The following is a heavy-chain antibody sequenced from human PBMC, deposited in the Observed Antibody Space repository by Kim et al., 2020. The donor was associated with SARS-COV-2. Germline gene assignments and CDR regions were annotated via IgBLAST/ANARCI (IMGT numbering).Heavy chain of an antibody. CDR3: TRNWVGDGDMGA. V-gene: IGHV3-30*03. Sequence: GGSLRLSCAASGFSFNRHLMHWVRQAPGKGLEWVALISYDGSTTRYTDSVKGRFTVSRDNSKNAVYLQMNSLRADDTAVYYCTRNWVGDGDMGAWGQGTLVTVSP. J-gene: IGHJ5*02. CDR2: ISYDGSTT. D-gene: IGHD1-26*01. CDR1: GFSFNRHL.